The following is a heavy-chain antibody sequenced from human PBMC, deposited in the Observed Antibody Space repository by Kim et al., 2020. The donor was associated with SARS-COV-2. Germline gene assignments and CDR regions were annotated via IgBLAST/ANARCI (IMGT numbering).Heavy chain of an antibody. V-gene: IGHV3-15*01. CDR3: TTLISAAGRGY. Sequence: ATDNSAPVKGRFTMSRDDSKNTLHLQMNSLETEDTGVYYCTTLISAAGRGYWGQGTLVTVSS. J-gene: IGHJ4*02. D-gene: IGHD6-13*01. CDR2: AT.